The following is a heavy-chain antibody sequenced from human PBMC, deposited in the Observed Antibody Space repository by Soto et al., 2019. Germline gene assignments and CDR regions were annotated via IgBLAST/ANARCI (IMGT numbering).Heavy chain of an antibody. CDR2: VYYRGRS. Sequence: TLSLTCTVSGGSVSNSNYYWGWIRQSPGKGLEWIGSVYYRGRSYSKSSVKSRVTISVDTSKNQFSLNLNSVTASDTAVYYCVSQRTSVLTQAYFDYWGPGALVTVSS. D-gene: IGHD2-8*01. CDR3: VSQRTSVLTQAYFDY. V-gene: IGHV4-39*01. CDR1: GGSVSNSNYY. J-gene: IGHJ4*02.